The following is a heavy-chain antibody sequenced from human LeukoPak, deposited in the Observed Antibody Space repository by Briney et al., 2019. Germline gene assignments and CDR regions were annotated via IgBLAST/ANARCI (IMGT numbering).Heavy chain of an antibody. CDR2: IKEDGSET. D-gene: IGHD1-14*01. CDR1: GFSFSIYW. J-gene: IGHJ4*02. Sequence: GGSLRLSCAASGFSFSIYWMSWVRQAPGKGLEWVANIKEDGSETYYVDSLRGRFTISRDNVKNSLYLQINSLRAEDTAVYYCGRDSFETDIDYWGQGTLVTVSS. CDR3: GRDSFETDIDY. V-gene: IGHV3-7*01.